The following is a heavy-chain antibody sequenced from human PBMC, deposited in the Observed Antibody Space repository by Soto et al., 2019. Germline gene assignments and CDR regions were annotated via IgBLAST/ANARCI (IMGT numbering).Heavy chain of an antibody. D-gene: IGHD3-22*01. CDR1: GGSISSYY. CDR2: IYYSGST. J-gene: IGHJ4*02. CDR3: ARGFLYYDSSGFDY. Sequence: SETLSLTCTVSGGSISSYYWSWIRQPPGKGLEWIGYIYYSGSTNYTPSLKSRVTISVDTSKNQFSLKLSSVTAADTAVYYCARGFLYYDSSGFDYWGQGTLVTVSS. V-gene: IGHV4-59*01.